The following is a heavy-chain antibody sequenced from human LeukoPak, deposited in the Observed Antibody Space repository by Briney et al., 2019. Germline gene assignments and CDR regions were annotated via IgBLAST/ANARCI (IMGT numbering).Heavy chain of an antibody. V-gene: IGHV4-4*07. CDR1: GGSISSYY. Sequence: ASETLSLTCTVSGGSISSYYWSWIRQPAGKGLEWIGRISTTGSPNYNAYLKSRLSISMDTSRSQFSLKLSSVTAADTAVYYCAREAGISRPLDYWGQGTLVTVSS. CDR3: AREAGISRPLDY. J-gene: IGHJ4*02. CDR2: ISTTGSP.